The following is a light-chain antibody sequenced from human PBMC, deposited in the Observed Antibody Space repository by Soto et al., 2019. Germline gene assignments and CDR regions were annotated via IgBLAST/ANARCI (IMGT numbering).Light chain of an antibody. J-gene: IGLJ3*02. CDR3: LLSFEG. Sequence: QAVVTQEPSLTVSPGGTVTLTCGSSTGAVTSDHYPYWFQQKPGQAPRTLIYDTSNKHSWTPARFSGSLLGGKAALTLSGAQPEDEAEYYCLLSFEGFGGGTKLTVL. V-gene: IGLV7-46*01. CDR2: DTS. CDR1: TGAVTSDHY.